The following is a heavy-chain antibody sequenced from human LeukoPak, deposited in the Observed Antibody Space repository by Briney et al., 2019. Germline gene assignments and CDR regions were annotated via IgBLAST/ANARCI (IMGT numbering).Heavy chain of an antibody. V-gene: IGHV1-2*06. J-gene: IGHJ4*02. D-gene: IGHD3-22*01. CDR3: GVVTTIRRIDY. CDR1: GYTFTGYY. Sequence: ASVKVSCKASGYTFTGYYMHWVRQAPGQGLEWMGRINPNSGGTNYAQKFQGRVTMTRDTSISTAYMELNRLRSDDTAVYYCGVVTTIRRIDYWGQGTLVTVSS. CDR2: INPNSGGT.